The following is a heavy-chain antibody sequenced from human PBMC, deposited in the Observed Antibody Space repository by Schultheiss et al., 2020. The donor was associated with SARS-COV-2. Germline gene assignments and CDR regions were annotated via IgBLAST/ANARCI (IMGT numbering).Heavy chain of an antibody. V-gene: IGHV4-39*07. Sequence: SQTLSLTCTVSGGSISSYYWGWIRQPPGKGLEWIGSIYYSGSTYYNPSLKSRVTISVDTSKNQFSLKLSSVTAADTAVYYCARCIAAAGLIDYWGQGTLVTVSS. J-gene: IGHJ4*02. CDR3: ARCIAAAGLIDY. D-gene: IGHD6-13*01. CDR1: GGSISSYY. CDR2: IYYSGST.